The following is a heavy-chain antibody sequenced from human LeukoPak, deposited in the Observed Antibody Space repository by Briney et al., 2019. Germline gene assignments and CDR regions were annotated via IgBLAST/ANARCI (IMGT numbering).Heavy chain of an antibody. CDR2: IYYSGTT. CDR1: GGSINNYY. J-gene: IGHJ4*02. Sequence: PSETLSLTCTVSGGSINNYYWSWIRQPPGKGLEWIGCIYYSGTTYYNPSLKSRVTMSVDTSRNQFSLKLSSVTAADTAVYYCVRLYCSSPSCYTPFNIWGQGTLVTVSS. CDR3: VRLYCSSPSCYTPFNI. D-gene: IGHD2-2*02. V-gene: IGHV4-59*01.